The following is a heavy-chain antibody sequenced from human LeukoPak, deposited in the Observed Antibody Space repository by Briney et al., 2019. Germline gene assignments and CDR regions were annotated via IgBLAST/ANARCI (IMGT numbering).Heavy chain of an antibody. CDR3: ARGMAAAYDYNWFDS. CDR1: GESFSDYY. CDR2: INQSGST. D-gene: IGHD5-12*01. J-gene: IGHJ5*01. V-gene: IGHV4-34*01. Sequence: PSETLSLTCAVYGESFSDYYLTWIRQSPGKGLEWIGEINQSGSTNYNPSLKSRLTMSVDTSKNQFSLKLSSVTAADTAIYFCARGMAAAYDYNWFDSWGQGTLVTVSS.